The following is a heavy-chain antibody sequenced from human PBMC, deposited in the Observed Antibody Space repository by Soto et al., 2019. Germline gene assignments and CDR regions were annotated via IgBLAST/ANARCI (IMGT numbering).Heavy chain of an antibody. V-gene: IGHV1-46*03. CDR2: INPSGGST. CDR1: GYTFTSYY. Sequence: ASVKVSCKASGYTFTSYYMHWVRQAPGQGFVWLGIINPSGGSTSYAQKFQGRVTMTRDTSTSTVYMELSSLRSEDTAVYYCARVAGATHFYYYYGMDVWGQGTTVTVSS. D-gene: IGHD1-26*01. CDR3: ARVAGATHFYYYYGMDV. J-gene: IGHJ6*02.